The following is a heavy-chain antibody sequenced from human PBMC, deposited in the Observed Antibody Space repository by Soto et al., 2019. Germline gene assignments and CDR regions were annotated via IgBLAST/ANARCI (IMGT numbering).Heavy chain of an antibody. Sequence: ESGGGVVQPGRSLRLSCAASGFTFSNYGIHWVRQAPGKGLEWVTFISYDGSNKYYAEAMKGRLTISRDNSKNTVYLQMNSLTTEDTAVCFCATGQNSNPLLDQWGQGILVIVSS. CDR3: ATGQNSNPLLDQ. D-gene: IGHD3-22*01. V-gene: IGHV3-30*03. J-gene: IGHJ4*02. CDR1: GFTFSNYG. CDR2: ISYDGSNK.